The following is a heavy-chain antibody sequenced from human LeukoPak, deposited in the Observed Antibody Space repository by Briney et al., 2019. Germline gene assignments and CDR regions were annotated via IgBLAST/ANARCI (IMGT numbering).Heavy chain of an antibody. CDR3: ARWGKVIIQTYSYYFMDV. CDR2: ISSSSNYI. D-gene: IGHD3-22*01. V-gene: IGHV3-21*01. CDR1: GFTFSLYS. J-gene: IGHJ6*03. Sequence: GGSLRLSCAASGFTFSLYSMNWVRQAPGEGLEWVSSISSSSNYIYYADSVKGRFTISRDNAKNSLYLQTNSLRAEDTAVYYCARWGKVIIQTYSYYFMDVWGKGTTVTVSS.